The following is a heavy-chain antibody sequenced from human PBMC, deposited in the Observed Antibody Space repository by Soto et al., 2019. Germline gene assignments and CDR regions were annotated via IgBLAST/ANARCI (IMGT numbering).Heavy chain of an antibody. D-gene: IGHD6-13*01. J-gene: IGHJ5*02. CDR3: TRHGEYSSSWAFDP. CDR1: GFTFSSYE. V-gene: IGHV3-48*03. CDR2: ISSSGSTI. Sequence: GGSLRLSCAASGFTFSSYEMNWVRQAPGKGLEWVSYISSSGSTIYYADSVKGRFTISRDNAKNSLYLQMNSLRAEDTAVYYCTRHGEYSSSWAFDPWGQGTLVTVSS.